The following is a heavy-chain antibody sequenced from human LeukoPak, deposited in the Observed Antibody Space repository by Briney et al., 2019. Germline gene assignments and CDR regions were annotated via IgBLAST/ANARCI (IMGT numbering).Heavy chain of an antibody. V-gene: IGHV4-61*01. CDR3: ARDNWGSLDY. CDR2: GVYPEST. J-gene: IGHJ4*02. CDR1: GASVISGPHY. D-gene: IGHD7-27*01. Sequence: SETLSLTCSVSGASVISGPHYWSWIRQPPGKGLDWIGYGVYPESTNYDPSLKSRVTISVDTSKRQFSLQLRSVTAADTAVYYCARDNWGSLDYWGQGILVTVSS.